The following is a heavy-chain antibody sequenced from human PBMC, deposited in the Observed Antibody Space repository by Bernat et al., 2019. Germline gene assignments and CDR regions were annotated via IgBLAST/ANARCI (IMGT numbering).Heavy chain of an antibody. CDR2: INHSGST. J-gene: IGHJ5*02. Sequence: QVQLQQWGAGLLKPSETLSLTCAVYGGSFSGYYWSWIRQPPGKGLEWIGEINHSGSTNYNPSLTSRVTISVDTSKNQFSLKLSSVTAADTAVYYCAREVRDCSSTSCYQGYGWFDPWGQGTLVTVSS. CDR3: AREVRDCSSTSCYQGYGWFDP. CDR1: GGSFSGYY. D-gene: IGHD2-2*01. V-gene: IGHV4-34*01.